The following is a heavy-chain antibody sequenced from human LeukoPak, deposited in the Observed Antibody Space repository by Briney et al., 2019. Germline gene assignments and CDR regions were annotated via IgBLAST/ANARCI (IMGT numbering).Heavy chain of an antibody. CDR1: GFTFSSYW. CDR3: ARGYYDSSGYCYAFDI. V-gene: IGHV3-7*04. Sequence: PGGSLRLSCAASGFTFSSYWMSWVRQAPGKGLEWVANIKQDGSEKYYVDSVKGRFTISRDNAKNSLYLQMNSLRAEDTAVYYCARGYYDSSGYCYAFDIWGQGTMVTVSS. D-gene: IGHD3-22*01. J-gene: IGHJ3*02. CDR2: IKQDGSEK.